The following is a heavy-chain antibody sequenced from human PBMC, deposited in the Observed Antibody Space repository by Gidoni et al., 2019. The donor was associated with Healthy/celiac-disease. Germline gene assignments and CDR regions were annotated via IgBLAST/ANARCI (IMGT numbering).Heavy chain of an antibody. J-gene: IGHJ2*01. D-gene: IGHD1-26*01. V-gene: IGHV3-11*05. CDR2: ISSSSSYT. CDR1: GFTFSDYY. Sequence: QVQLVESGGGLVKPGGSLRLSCAASGFTFSDYYMSWIRQAPGKGLEWVSYISSSSSYTNYADSVKGRFTISRDNAKNSLYLQMNSLRAEDTAVYYCARDSVGAMGDWYFDLWGRGTLVTVSS. CDR3: ARDSVGAMGDWYFDL.